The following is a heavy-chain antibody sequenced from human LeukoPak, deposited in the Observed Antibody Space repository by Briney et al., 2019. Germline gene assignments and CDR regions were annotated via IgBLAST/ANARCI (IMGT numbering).Heavy chain of an antibody. CDR3: AREGEGTFDY. D-gene: IGHD3-10*01. Sequence: PSETLSLTCPVSGGSITSSSYYWSWIRQPPGKGLEWIGYIYYSGSTSYNPSLKSRVTISVDTSKNQFSLKLSSVTAADTAVYYCAREGEGTFDYWGQGTLVTVSS. CDR1: GGSITSSSYY. J-gene: IGHJ4*02. CDR2: IYYSGST. V-gene: IGHV4-61*01.